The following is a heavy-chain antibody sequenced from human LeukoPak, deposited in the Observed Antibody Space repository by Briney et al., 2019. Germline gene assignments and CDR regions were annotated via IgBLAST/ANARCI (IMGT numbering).Heavy chain of an antibody. CDR2: ISGSGGST. CDR3: AKDLAILTGYDWFDP. V-gene: IGHV3-23*01. Sequence: GGSLRLSCAASGLTFSSYAMSWVRQAPGKGLEWVSAISGSGGSTYYADSVKGRFTISRGNSKNTLYLQMNSLRAEDTAVYHCAKDLAILTGYDWFDPWGQGTLVTVSS. J-gene: IGHJ5*02. D-gene: IGHD3-9*01. CDR1: GLTFSSYA.